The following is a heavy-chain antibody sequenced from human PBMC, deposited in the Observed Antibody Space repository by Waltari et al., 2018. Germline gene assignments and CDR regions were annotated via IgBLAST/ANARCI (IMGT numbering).Heavy chain of an antibody. CDR3: ARGIVAAAGTYYGMDV. CDR2: MNAIFGTA. J-gene: IGHJ6*02. Sequence: QVQLVQSGAEVKKPGSSVKVSCKASGGTFSSYAISWVRQAPGQGLEWMGRMNAIFGTANYAQKFQGRVTITADKSTSTDYMELSSLRSEDTAVYYCARGIVAAAGTYYGMDVWGQGTTVTVSS. CDR1: GGTFSSYA. V-gene: IGHV1-69*08. D-gene: IGHD6-13*01.